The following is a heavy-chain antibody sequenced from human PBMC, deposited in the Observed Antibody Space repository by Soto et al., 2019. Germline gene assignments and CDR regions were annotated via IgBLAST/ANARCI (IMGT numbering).Heavy chain of an antibody. CDR3: ARGYDSSGYYRYYFDY. CDR1: GDSMSSHY. D-gene: IGHD3-22*01. J-gene: IGHJ4*02. V-gene: IGHV4-59*08. CDR2: IYFTGST. Sequence: SETLSLTCTVSGDSMSSHYWNWVRQTPGKGLEWIGCIYFTGSTIYNPSLESRVTMSVDTSKNQFSLRLNSVTAADTAVYYCARGYDSSGYYRYYFDYWGQGTLVTVSS.